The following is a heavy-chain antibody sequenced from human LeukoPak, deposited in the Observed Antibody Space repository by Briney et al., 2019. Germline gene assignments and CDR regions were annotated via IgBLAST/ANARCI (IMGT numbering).Heavy chain of an antibody. D-gene: IGHD3-10*01. CDR3: AKDIEGYGSGSLFDY. CDR2: ISWNSGSI. CDR1: GFTFDDYA. V-gene: IGHV3-9*01. J-gene: IGHJ4*02. Sequence: QSGGSLRLSCAASGFTFDDYAMHWVRQAPGKGLEWVSGISWNSGSIGYADSVKGRFTISRDNAKNSLYLQMISLRAEDTALYYCAKDIEGYGSGSLFDYWGQGTLVTVSS.